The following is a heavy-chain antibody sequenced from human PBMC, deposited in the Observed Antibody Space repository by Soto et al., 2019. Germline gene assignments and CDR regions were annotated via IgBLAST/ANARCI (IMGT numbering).Heavy chain of an antibody. CDR2: IIPIFGTA. Sequence: SVKVSCKASGGTFSNYAISWVRQAPGQGLEWMGGIIPIFGTANYAQKFQGRVTITADKSTSTAYMELSSLRSEDTAVYYCASVYYYDSSGYYYPYFDYWGQGTLVTVSS. D-gene: IGHD3-22*01. V-gene: IGHV1-69*06. CDR3: ASVYYYDSSGYYYPYFDY. J-gene: IGHJ4*02. CDR1: GGTFSNYA.